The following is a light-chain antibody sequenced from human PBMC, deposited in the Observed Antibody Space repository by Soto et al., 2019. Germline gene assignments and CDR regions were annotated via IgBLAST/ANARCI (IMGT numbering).Light chain of an antibody. V-gene: IGKV1-39*01. CDR1: QGVSIN. CDR2: AAS. CDR3: QHIYNIPWT. Sequence: DIEMTQSPSSLSASVGDRVTITCRASQGVSINLNWYQQKPGRAPKVLIYAASNLQSGVPSRFSGHGSGTDFTLTISSLQPDDFATYYCQHIYNIPWTFGQGTKVEIK. J-gene: IGKJ1*01.